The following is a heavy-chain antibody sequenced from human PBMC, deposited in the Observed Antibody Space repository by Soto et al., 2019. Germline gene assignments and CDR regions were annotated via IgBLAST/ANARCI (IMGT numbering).Heavy chain of an antibody. V-gene: IGHV3-33*01. D-gene: IGHD3-10*01. CDR1: GFTFSSYG. CDR3: AREDGSGSYPDWFDP. J-gene: IGHJ5*02. Sequence: ESVGGVVQPGRSLRLSCAASGFTFSSYGMHWVRQAPGKGLEWVAVIWYDGSNKYYADSVKGRFTISRDNSKNTLYLQMNSLRAEDTAVYYCAREDGSGSYPDWFDPWGQGTLVTVSS. CDR2: IWYDGSNK.